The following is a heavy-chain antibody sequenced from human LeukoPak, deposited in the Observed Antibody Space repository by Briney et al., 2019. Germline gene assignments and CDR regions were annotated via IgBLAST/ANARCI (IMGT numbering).Heavy chain of an antibody. J-gene: IGHJ4*02. CDR1: GFTLSSNY. V-gene: IGHV3-53*01. D-gene: IGHD6-13*01. CDR2: IYSGGST. Sequence: GGSLRLSCAASGFTLSSNYMSWVRQAPGKGLEWVSVIYSGGSTYYADSVKGRFTISRDNSKNTLYLQMNSLRAEDTAVYYCARDSGIAAAGTFFDYWGQGTLVTVSS. CDR3: ARDSGIAAAGTFFDY.